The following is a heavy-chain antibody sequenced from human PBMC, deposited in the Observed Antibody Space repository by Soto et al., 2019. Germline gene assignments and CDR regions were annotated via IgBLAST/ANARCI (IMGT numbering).Heavy chain of an antibody. CDR3: ARDILVTSGMDV. V-gene: IGHV3-11*01. J-gene: IGHJ6*02. CDR2: IGSSGTTI. D-gene: IGHD2-21*01. CDR1: GFTFRDSH. Sequence: GGSLRLSCAASGFTFRDSHMSWIRQAPGKGLEWVSYIGSSGTTIYYADSVKGRFTISRDNAKNSLYLQMNSLRAEDTATYYCARDILVTSGMDVWGQGTTVTVSS.